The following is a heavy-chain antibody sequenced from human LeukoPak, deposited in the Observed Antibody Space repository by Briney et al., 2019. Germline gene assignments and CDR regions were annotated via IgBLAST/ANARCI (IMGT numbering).Heavy chain of an antibody. V-gene: IGHV3-30*18. D-gene: IGHD5-18*01. CDR2: ISYDGSNK. Sequence: GGSLRLSCAASGFTFSSYGMHWVRQAPGKGLEWVAVISYDGSNKYYADSVKGRFTISKDNSKNTLYLQMNSLRAEDTAVYYCAKDLRGYSYGLRNNWFDPWGQGTLVTVSS. J-gene: IGHJ5*02. CDR1: GFTFSSYG. CDR3: AKDLRGYSYGLRNNWFDP.